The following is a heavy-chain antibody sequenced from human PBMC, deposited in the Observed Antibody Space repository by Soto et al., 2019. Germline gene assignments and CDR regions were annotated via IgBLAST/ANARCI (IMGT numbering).Heavy chain of an antibody. V-gene: IGHV5-51*07. CDR2: IYPGDSDT. CDR3: ARPSYSSSRYYGMDV. Sequence: GASLKIPCKGSGYSYTSYWIGWAHQMPGKGLEWMGIIYPGDSDTRYSPSFQGQVTIPADKSISTAYLQWSSLKASDTAMYYCARPSYSSSRYYGMDVWGQGTTVTVSS. D-gene: IGHD6-6*01. CDR1: GYSYTSYW. J-gene: IGHJ6*02.